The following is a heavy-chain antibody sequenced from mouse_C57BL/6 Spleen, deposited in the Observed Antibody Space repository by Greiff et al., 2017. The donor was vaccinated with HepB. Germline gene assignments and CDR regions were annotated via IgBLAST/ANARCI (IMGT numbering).Heavy chain of an antibody. V-gene: IGHV1-52*01. CDR2: IDPSDSET. CDR1: GYTFTSYW. D-gene: IGHD2-4*01. J-gene: IGHJ4*01. Sequence: QVQLQQPGAELVRPGSSVKLSCKASGYTFTSYWMHWVKQRPIQGLEWIGNIDPSDSETHYNQKFKDKATLTVDKSSSTAYMQLSSLTSEDSAVYYCAKGYYDYDGYAMDYWGQGTSVTVSS. CDR3: AKGYYDYDGYAMDY.